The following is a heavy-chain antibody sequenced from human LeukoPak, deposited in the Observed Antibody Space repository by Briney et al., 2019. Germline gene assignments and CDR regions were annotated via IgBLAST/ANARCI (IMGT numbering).Heavy chain of an antibody. V-gene: IGHV4-59*01. CDR2: LFYSGST. CDR1: GGSISSYY. D-gene: IGHD4-11*01. CDR3: ARDTEMTTHYYYGMDV. J-gene: IGHJ6*02. Sequence: SETLSLTCTVSGGSISSYYWNWIRQPPGKGLEWIGNLFYSGSTNYNPSLKSRVTISVDTSKNQFSLKLSSVTAADTAVYFCARDTEMTTHYYYGMDVWGQGTTVTVSS.